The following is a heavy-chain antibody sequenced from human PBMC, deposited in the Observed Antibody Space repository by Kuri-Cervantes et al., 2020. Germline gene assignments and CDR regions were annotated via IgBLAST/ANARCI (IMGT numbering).Heavy chain of an antibody. V-gene: IGHV4-38-2*02. J-gene: IGHJ4*02. D-gene: IGHD4-17*01. Sequence: GSLRLSCTVSGYSISSGYYWGWIRQPPGKGLEWIGSIYHSGSTYYNPSLKSRVTISVDTSKNQFSLKLSSVTAADTAVYYCAVPYGDYGEYFDYWGQGTLVTVSS. CDR1: GYSISSGYY. CDR3: AVPYGDYGEYFDY. CDR2: IYHSGST.